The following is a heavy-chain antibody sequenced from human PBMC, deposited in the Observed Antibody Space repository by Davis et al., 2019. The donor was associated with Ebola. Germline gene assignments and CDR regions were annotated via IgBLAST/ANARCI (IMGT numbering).Heavy chain of an antibody. J-gene: IGHJ4*02. CDR3: AKDMGRGVGATDFDY. V-gene: IGHV3-13*01. Sequence: GGSLRLSCAASGFTFSSYDMHWVRQATGKGLEWVSAIGTAGDTYYPGSVKGRFTISRENAKNSLYLQMNSLRAGDTALYYCAKDMGRGVGATDFDYWGQGTLVTVSS. CDR2: IGTAGDT. CDR1: GFTFSSYD. D-gene: IGHD1-26*01.